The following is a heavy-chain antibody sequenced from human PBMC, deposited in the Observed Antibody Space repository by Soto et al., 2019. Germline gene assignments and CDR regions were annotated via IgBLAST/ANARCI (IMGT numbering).Heavy chain of an antibody. J-gene: IGHJ5*02. CDR3: ARDDRSDFWSGTTTFEP. D-gene: IGHD3-3*01. CDR1: GYTFTSYD. Sequence: ASVKVSCKASGYTFTSYDINWVRQATGQGLEWMGWMNPNSGNTGYAQKFRGRVTMTRNTSISTAYMELSSLRSEDTAVYYCARDDRSDFWSGTTTFEPWGQGTLVTVAS. CDR2: MNPNSGNT. V-gene: IGHV1-8*01.